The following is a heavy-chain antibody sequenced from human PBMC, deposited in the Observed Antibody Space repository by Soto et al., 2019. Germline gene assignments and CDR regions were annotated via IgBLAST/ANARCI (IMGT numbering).Heavy chain of an antibody. CDR2: MSPNSGNT. CDR1: GYTFTSYD. V-gene: IGHV1-8*01. Sequence: QVQLVQSGAEVKRPGASVKVSCKASGYTFTSYDLNWVRQATGQGLEWIGWMSPNSGNTGYAQKFQGRVTMTRNTAMSTAYMELSSLTSEDTAVYYCARDYGGNSGWFDPWGQGTLVTVSS. J-gene: IGHJ5*02. CDR3: ARDYGGNSGWFDP. D-gene: IGHD4-17*01.